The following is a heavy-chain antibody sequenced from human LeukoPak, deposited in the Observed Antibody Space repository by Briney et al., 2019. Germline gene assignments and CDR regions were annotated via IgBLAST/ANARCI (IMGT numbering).Heavy chain of an antibody. J-gene: IGHJ3*02. D-gene: IGHD4-17*01. CDR2: ISGSGGST. CDR3: AKASYGDYSGDAFDI. Sequence: TGVSLRLSCAASGFTFSSYAMSWVRQAPGKGLEWVSAISGSGGSTYYADSVKGRFTISRDNSKNTLYLQMNSLRAEDTAVYYCAKASYGDYSGDAFDIWGQGTMVTVSS. V-gene: IGHV3-23*01. CDR1: GFTFSSYA.